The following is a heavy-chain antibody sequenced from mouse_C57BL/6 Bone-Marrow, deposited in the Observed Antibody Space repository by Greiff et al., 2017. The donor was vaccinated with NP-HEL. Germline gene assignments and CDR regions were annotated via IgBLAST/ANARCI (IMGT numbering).Heavy chain of an antibody. CDR1: GFSLTSYG. V-gene: IGHV2-5*01. J-gene: IGHJ1*03. Sequence: VKVVESGPGLVQPSQSLSITCTVSGFSLTSYGVHWVRQSPGKGLEWLGVIWRGGSTDYNAAFMSRLSITKDNSKSQVFFKMNSLQADDTAIYYCANSYDRHWYFDVWGTGTTVTVSS. CDR2: IWRGGST. D-gene: IGHD2-12*01. CDR3: ANSYDRHWYFDV.